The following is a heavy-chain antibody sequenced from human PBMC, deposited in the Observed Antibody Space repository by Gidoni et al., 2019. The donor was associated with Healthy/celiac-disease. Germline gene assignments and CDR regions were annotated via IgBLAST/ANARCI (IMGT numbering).Heavy chain of an antibody. Sequence: VQLVQSGAEVKQPGASVKVSCEASGYTFTNYGISWVRQAPGQGLEWMGWTSVYHGNTNHAQKFQGRVTMTTDTSTSTAYMELRSLRSDDTAVYYCARRERGALDYWGQGTLVTVSS. J-gene: IGHJ4*02. CDR1: GYTFTNYG. V-gene: IGHV1-18*04. CDR3: ARRERGALDY. D-gene: IGHD3-10*01. CDR2: TSVYHGNT.